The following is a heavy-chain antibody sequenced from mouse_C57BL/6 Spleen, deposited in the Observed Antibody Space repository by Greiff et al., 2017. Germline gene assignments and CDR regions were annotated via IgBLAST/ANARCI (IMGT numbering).Heavy chain of an antibody. J-gene: IGHJ2*01. CDR1: GYAFSSYW. Sequence: QVQLQQSGAELVKPGASVKISCKASGYAFSSYWMNWVKQRPGKGLEWIGQIYPGDGDTNYNGKFKGKGTLTADKSSSTAYMQLSSLTSEDSAVYFCARQETGTDYFDYWGQGTTLTVSS. CDR3: ARQETGTDYFDY. D-gene: IGHD4-1*01. V-gene: IGHV1-80*01. CDR2: IYPGDGDT.